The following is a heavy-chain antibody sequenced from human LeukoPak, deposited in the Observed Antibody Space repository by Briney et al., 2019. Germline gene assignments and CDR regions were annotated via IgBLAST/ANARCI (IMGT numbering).Heavy chain of an antibody. Sequence: GGSLRLSCAASGFTFSSYAMHWVRQAPGKGLEWVAVISYDGNNKYYADSVKGRFTISRDNSKNTLYLQMNSLRAEDTAVYYCARGGREVPACWGQGTLVTVSS. V-gene: IGHV3-30*04. CDR3: ARGGREVPAC. J-gene: IGHJ4*02. CDR2: ISYDGNNK. D-gene: IGHD2-2*01. CDR1: GFTFSSYA.